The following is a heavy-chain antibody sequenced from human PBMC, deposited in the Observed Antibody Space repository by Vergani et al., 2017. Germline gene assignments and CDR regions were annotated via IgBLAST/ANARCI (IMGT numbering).Heavy chain of an antibody. CDR1: GYTFSNYY. Sequence: QVQVVQSGAEVKKSGASVKVSCKTSGYTFSNYYMHWVRQAPGQGLEWMGIINPSGGHTNYAQKFQGRVTMTRDTSTSTVYMELSCLRSEDTAIYDCARGEYGIFTDYRSWGQGNLGTVSA. CDR3: ARGEYGIFTDYRS. J-gene: IGHJ5*02. V-gene: IGHV1-46*03. D-gene: IGHD3-9*01. CDR2: INPSGGHT.